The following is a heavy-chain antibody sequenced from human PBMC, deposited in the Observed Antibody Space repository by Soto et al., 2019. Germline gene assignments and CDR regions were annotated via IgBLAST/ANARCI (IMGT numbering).Heavy chain of an antibody. CDR1: GYTFTSYY. J-gene: IGHJ5*02. CDR2: INPSGGST. Sequence: ALVKVSCKASGYTFTSYYMHWVRQAPGQGLEWMGIINPSGGSTSYAQEFQGRVTMTRDTSTSTVYMELSSLRSEDTAVYYCARDPRYGDYVLPPWFDPWGQGTLVTVSS. V-gene: IGHV1-46*03. D-gene: IGHD4-17*01. CDR3: ARDPRYGDYVLPPWFDP.